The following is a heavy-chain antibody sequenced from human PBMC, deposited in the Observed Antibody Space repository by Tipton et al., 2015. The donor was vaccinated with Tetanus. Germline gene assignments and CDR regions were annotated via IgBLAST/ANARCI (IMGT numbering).Heavy chain of an antibody. J-gene: IGHJ3*01. CDR3: ARGGRDAYNNPLGAFDV. CDR2: IYYTGST. Sequence: TLSLTCNVSGGSMNSYYWSWIRQPPGKGLEWIGYIYYTGSTNYNPSLKSGVTISLDTSKNQFSLRLRSVAAADTAVYYCARGGRDAYNNPLGAFDVWGRGTTVTVSS. CDR1: GGSMNSYY. D-gene: IGHD5-24*01. V-gene: IGHV4-59*12.